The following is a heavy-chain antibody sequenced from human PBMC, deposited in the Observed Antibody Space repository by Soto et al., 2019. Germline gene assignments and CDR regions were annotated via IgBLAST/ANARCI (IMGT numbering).Heavy chain of an antibody. D-gene: IGHD6-6*01. V-gene: IGHV3-30*18. J-gene: IGHJ5*02. Sequence: GGSVRLSCAASGFTFSSYGMHWVRQAPGKGLEWVAVISYDGSNKYYADSVKGRFTISRDNSKNTLYLQMNSLRAEDTAVYYCAKDPGSGIAARRWFDPWGQGTLVTVSS. CDR3: AKDPGSGIAARRWFDP. CDR1: GFTFSSYG. CDR2: ISYDGSNK.